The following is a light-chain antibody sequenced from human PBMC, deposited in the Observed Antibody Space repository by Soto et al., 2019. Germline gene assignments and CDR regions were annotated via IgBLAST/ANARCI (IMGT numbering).Light chain of an antibody. J-gene: IGKJ5*01. CDR3: QQRSNWPPVIT. CDR2: DAS. Sequence: EIVLTQSPATLSLSPGERATLSCRASQSFSSYLAWYQQNPGQAPRLLIYDASKRATGIPARYSGRWSGTDFPLTISSLEPEDFAVDYCQQRSNWPPVITFGQGTRLEIK. CDR1: QSFSSY. V-gene: IGKV3-11*01.